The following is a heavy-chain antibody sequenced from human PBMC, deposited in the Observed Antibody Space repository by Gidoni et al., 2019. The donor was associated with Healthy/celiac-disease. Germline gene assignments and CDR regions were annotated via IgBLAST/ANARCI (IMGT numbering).Heavy chain of an antibody. CDR2: ISSSSSYI. V-gene: IGHV3-21*01. D-gene: IGHD6-13*01. CDR1: YGSYS. CDR3: ASGIAAAAGFDY. J-gene: IGHJ4*02. Sequence: YGSYSMNWVRQAPGKGLEWVSSISSSSSYIYYADSVKGRFTISRDNAKNSLYLQMNSLRAEDTAVYYCASGIAAAAGFDYWCQGTLVTVSS.